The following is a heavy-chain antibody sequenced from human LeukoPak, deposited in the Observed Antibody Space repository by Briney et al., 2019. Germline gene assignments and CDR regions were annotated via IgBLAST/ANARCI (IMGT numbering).Heavy chain of an antibody. CDR3: ARASYYYDTTGLGAVDI. CDR2: INWNSDNI. CDR1: GFTVSSNY. V-gene: IGHV3-20*04. D-gene: IGHD3-22*01. Sequence: PGGSLRLSCAASGFTVSSNYMSWVRQAPGKGLEWVSGINWNSDNIGCADSVKGRFTISRDDAKNSLFLQMNSLRTEDTALYYCARASYYYDTTGLGAVDIWGQGTMVTVSS. J-gene: IGHJ3*02.